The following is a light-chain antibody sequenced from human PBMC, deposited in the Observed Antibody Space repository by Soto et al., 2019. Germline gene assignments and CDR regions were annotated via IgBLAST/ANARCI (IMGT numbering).Light chain of an antibody. Sequence: EIVLTQSPGSLSLSPGERATLSCRASQSVSNNYLAWYQQKPGQAPRLLIYDASSRATGIPDRFSGSGSGTDFTLTISRLEPEDFAVYYCQHYGDSSWTFGQGTRVEIK. J-gene: IGKJ1*01. V-gene: IGKV3-20*01. CDR3: QHYGDSSWT. CDR1: QSVSNNY. CDR2: DAS.